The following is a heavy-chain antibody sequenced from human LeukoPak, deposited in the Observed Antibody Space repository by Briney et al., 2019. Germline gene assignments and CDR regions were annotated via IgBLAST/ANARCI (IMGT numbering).Heavy chain of an antibody. CDR1: GFTFNSYA. D-gene: IGHD3-10*01. Sequence: GGSLRLSCAASGFTFNSYAMSWVRQAPGKGLEWVSTISTSGGTTYYADSVKGRFTISRDNSKNTLYLQMNSLRAEDTAVYYCARDVLLWFGELSWGMDVWGQGTTVTVSS. CDR3: ARDVLLWFGELSWGMDV. V-gene: IGHV3-23*01. J-gene: IGHJ6*02. CDR2: ISTSGGTT.